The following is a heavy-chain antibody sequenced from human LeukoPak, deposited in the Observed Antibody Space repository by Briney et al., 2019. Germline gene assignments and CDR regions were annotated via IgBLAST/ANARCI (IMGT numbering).Heavy chain of an antibody. J-gene: IGHJ6*02. D-gene: IGHD3-10*01. Sequence: ASVKVSCKASGYTFTSYGISWVRQAPGQGLEWMGWISAYNGNTNYAQKLRGRVTMTTDTSTSTAYMELRSLRSDDTAVYYCARESTHYYGSGSYYPGYYYYYGMDVWGQGTTVTVSS. CDR3: ARESTHYYGSGSYYPGYYYYYGMDV. CDR2: ISAYNGNT. V-gene: IGHV1-18*01. CDR1: GYTFTSYG.